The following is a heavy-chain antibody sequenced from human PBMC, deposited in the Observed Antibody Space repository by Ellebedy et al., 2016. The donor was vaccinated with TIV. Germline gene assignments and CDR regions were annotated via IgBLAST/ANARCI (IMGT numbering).Heavy chain of an antibody. Sequence: AASVKVSCKASGYTFTTFPMHWVRQAPGQRLEWMGWINAANGNTKYSQIFQGRVSITRDTSASTVYMELSSLRSEDTAVYYCARGVIPTTGIQPNFDYWGQGTLVTV. J-gene: IGHJ4*02. CDR2: INAANGNT. D-gene: IGHD1-1*01. CDR3: ARGVIPTTGIQPNFDY. CDR1: GYTFTTFP. V-gene: IGHV1-3*01.